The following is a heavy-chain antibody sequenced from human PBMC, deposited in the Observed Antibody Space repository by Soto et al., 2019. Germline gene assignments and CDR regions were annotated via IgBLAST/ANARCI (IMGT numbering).Heavy chain of an antibody. CDR3: ARMTVGKHMINWFDP. J-gene: IGHJ5*02. CDR2: IYYSGST. Sequence: PSETLSLTCTAFGGSVSNGNYYWSWIRQPPGKGLEWIGYIYYSGSTNYNPSLKSRVSISLDTSKNQFSLRLTSVNAADTAVYYCARMTVGKHMINWFDPWGQGTLITVSP. V-gene: IGHV4-61*01. D-gene: IGHD3-16*01. CDR1: GGSVSNGNYY.